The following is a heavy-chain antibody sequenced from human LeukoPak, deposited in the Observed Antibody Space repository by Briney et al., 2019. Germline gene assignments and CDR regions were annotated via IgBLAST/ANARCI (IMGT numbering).Heavy chain of an antibody. CDR3: ALYSATDGY. CDR1: GFIFSSYS. V-gene: IGHV3-48*02. CDR2: ISSSSSTI. D-gene: IGHD2-21*01. J-gene: IGHJ4*02. Sequence: PGGSLRLSCAASGFIFSSYSMNWVRQAPGKGLEWVSYISSSSSTIYYADSVKGRFTISRGNAKNSLYLQMNSLRDEDTAMYYCALYSATDGYWGQGTLVTVSS.